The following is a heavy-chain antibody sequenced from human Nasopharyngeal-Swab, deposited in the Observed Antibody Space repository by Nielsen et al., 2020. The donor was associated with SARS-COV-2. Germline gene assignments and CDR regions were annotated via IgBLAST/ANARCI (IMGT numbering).Heavy chain of an antibody. J-gene: IGHJ3*01. CDR3: AKPFWSGYYSGDSFDF. D-gene: IGHD3-3*01. Sequence: GGSLRLSCVASGFIFEDYAMHWVRQAPGKGLEWVSLISGDGYSASYRDSVKGRFTISRENNKNSLYLQMNSLTVEDTALYYCAKPFWSGYYSGDSFDFWGQGTMVTVSS. V-gene: IGHV3-43*02. CDR1: GFIFEDYA. CDR2: ISGDGYSA.